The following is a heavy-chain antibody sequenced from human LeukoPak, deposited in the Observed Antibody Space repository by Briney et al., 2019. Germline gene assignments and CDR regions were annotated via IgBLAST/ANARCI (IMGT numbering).Heavy chain of an antibody. CDR3: ARVAFSYGAAFDY. J-gene: IGHJ4*02. V-gene: IGHV4-59*08. Sequence: PSETLSLTCTVSGGSISSYYWSWIRQPPGKGLEWIGYIYYSGSTNYNPSLKSRVTISVDTSKNQFSLKLSSVTAADTAIYYCARVAFSYGAAFDYWGQGTLVTVSS. D-gene: IGHD5-18*01. CDR1: GGSISSYY. CDR2: IYYSGST.